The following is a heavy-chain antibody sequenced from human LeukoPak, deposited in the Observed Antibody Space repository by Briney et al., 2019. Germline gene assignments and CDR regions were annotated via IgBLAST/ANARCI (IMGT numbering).Heavy chain of an antibody. CDR2: IKQHGTET. V-gene: IGHV3-7*01. J-gene: IGHJ4*02. CDR3: ANSNWSPFDR. Sequence: GGSLRLSCAASGFTFSDYWMSWVRQAPGKGLEWLANIKQHGTETYYLDSVKGRFTISRDNAKNSLYLQMNSLRVEDTAVYYCANSNWSPFDRWGQGTLVTVSS. CDR1: GFTFSDYW. D-gene: IGHD1-20*01.